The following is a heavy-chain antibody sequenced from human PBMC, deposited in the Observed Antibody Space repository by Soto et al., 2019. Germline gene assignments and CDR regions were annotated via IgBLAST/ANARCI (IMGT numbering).Heavy chain of an antibody. CDR2: IYNSGST. CDR1: GGSISSYY. V-gene: IGHV4-59*08. J-gene: IGHJ4*02. CDR3: ARHHRYCSGGSCYLFDY. Sequence: QVQQQESGPGLVTPSETLSLTCTVSGGSISSYYWSWIRQPPGKGLEWIGYIYNSGSTNYNPSLKSRVTISVDTSKHQFSLKLSSVTAADTAVYYCARHHRYCSGGSCYLFDYWGQGTLVTVSS. D-gene: IGHD2-15*01.